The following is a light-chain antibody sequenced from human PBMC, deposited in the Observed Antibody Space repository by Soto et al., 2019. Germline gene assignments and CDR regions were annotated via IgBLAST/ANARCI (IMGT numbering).Light chain of an antibody. CDR2: DAS. CDR3: QQRSNWPPLT. J-gene: IGKJ4*01. Sequence: EIVITQSPATLSVSPGERATLSCRTSQNILSHLAWYQQKPGQAPRLLIYDASNRATGIPARFSGSGSGTDFTLTISSLEPEDFAVYYCQQRSNWPPLTFGGGTKVDIK. CDR1: QNILSH. V-gene: IGKV3-11*01.